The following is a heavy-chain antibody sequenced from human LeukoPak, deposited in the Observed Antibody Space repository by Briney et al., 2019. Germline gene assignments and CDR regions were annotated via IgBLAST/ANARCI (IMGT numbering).Heavy chain of an antibody. CDR2: IWYDGSNK. V-gene: IGHV3-33*01. D-gene: IGHD3-22*01. CDR3: ARDTGYYDSSGYSPDY. Sequence: GGSLRLSCAAPGFTFSSYGMHWVRQAPGKGLEWVAVIWYDGSNKYYADSVKGRFTISRDNSKNTLYLQMNSLRAEDTAVYYCARDTGYYDSSGYSPDYWGQGTLVTVSS. CDR1: GFTFSSYG. J-gene: IGHJ4*02.